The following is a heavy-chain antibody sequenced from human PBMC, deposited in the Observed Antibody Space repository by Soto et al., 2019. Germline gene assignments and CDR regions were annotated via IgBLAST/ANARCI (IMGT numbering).Heavy chain of an antibody. D-gene: IGHD6-19*01. J-gene: IGHJ5*02. CDR1: GYTFTSYA. CDR2: INAGNGNT. Sequence: QVQLVQSGAEVKKPGASVKVSCKASGYTFTSYAMHWVHQAPGQRLEWMGGINAGNGNTKYSQKFQGRVTITRDTSASTAYMELSSLRSEDTAVYYCARDQAVAGSGSSNWFDPWGQGTLVTVSS. V-gene: IGHV1-3*01. CDR3: ARDQAVAGSGSSNWFDP.